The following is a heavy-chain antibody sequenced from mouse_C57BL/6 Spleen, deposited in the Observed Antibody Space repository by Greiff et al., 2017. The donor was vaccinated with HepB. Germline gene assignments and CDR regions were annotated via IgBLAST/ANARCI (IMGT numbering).Heavy chain of an antibody. CDR2: IDPSDSYT. CDR1: GYTFTSYW. J-gene: IGHJ3*01. Sequence: QVQLQQPGAELVKPGASVKLSCKASGYTFTSYWMQWVKQRPGQGLEWIREIDPSDSYTNYNQKFKGKATLTVDTSSSTAYMQLSSLTSEDSAVYYCARYGNYGFAYWGQGTLVTVSA. V-gene: IGHV1-50*01. CDR3: ARYGNYGFAY. D-gene: IGHD2-1*01.